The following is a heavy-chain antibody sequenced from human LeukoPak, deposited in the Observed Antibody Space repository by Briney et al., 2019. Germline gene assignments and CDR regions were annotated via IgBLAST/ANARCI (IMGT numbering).Heavy chain of an antibody. CDR2: IRSKAYGGTT. D-gene: IGHD3-3*01. J-gene: IGHJ6*02. Sequence: GGSLRLSCTASGFTLGDYAMSWFRQAPGRGLEWVGFIRSKAYGGTTEYAASVKGRFTISRDDSKSIAYLQMNSLKTEDTAVYYCTRDRGPPNYLGVVITFLYYYYYGMDVWGQGTTVTVSS. CDR1: GFTLGDYA. V-gene: IGHV3-49*03. CDR3: TRDRGPPNYLGVVITFLYYYYYGMDV.